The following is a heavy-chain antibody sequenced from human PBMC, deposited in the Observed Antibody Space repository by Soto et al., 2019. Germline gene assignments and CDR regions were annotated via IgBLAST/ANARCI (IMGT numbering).Heavy chain of an antibody. Sequence: QVQLQESGPGLVKPSETLSLTCTVSGGSVSSGSYYWSWIRQPPGKGLERIGYIYYSGSTNYNPSLKSRVTISVDTSKNQFSLKLSSVTAADTAVYYCARDSNYYGSGSYYNHWGQGTLVTVSS. CDR3: ARDSNYYGSGSYYNH. J-gene: IGHJ5*02. CDR1: GGSVSSGSYY. V-gene: IGHV4-61*01. CDR2: IYYSGST. D-gene: IGHD3-10*01.